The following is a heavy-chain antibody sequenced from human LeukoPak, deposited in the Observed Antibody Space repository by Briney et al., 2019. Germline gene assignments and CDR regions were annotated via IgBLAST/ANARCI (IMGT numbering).Heavy chain of an antibody. CDR3: AKGYSSGWPPLDY. J-gene: IGHJ4*02. CDR2: ISGSGGST. CDR1: GFTFSDCS. V-gene: IGHV3-23*01. Sequence: GGSLRLSCAASGFTFSDCSMNWVRQAPGKGLEWVSAISGSGGSTYYADSVKGRFTISRDNSKNTLYLQMNSLRAEDTAVYYCAKGYSSGWPPLDYWGQGTLVTVSS. D-gene: IGHD6-19*01.